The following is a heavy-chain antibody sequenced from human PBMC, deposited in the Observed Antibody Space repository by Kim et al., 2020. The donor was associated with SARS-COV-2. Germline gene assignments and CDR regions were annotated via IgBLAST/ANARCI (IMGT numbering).Heavy chain of an antibody. Sequence: SETLSLTCTVSGGSISSCYWSWIRQPPGKGLEWIGYIYYSGSTNYNPSLKSRVTISVDTSKNQFSLKLSSVTAADTAVYYCARGPSGEWLRFYYYYYGMDVWGQGTTVTVSS. D-gene: IGHD5-12*01. CDR1: GGSISSCY. V-gene: IGHV4-59*13. J-gene: IGHJ6*02. CDR3: ARGPSGEWLRFYYYYYGMDV. CDR2: IYYSGST.